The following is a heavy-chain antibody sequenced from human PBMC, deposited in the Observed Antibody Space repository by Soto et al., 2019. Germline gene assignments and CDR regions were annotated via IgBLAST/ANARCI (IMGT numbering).Heavy chain of an antibody. V-gene: IGHV4-31*03. J-gene: IGHJ6*02. D-gene: IGHD2-2*01. CDR3: ARYCTSSSCNPAPYAMDV. CDR1: GGSISSGGYY. Sequence: SETLSLTCTVSGGSISSGGYYWSWIRQHPGKGLEWIGYIYYSGSTYYNPSLKSRVTISVDTSKNQFSLKLSSVTAEDTAVFYCARYCTSSSCNPAPYAMDVWGQGTTVTVSS. CDR2: IYYSGST.